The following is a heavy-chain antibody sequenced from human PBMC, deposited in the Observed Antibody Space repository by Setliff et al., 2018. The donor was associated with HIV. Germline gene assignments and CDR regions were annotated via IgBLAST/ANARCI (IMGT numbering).Heavy chain of an antibody. CDR3: ARDLGVSYRHYIKGNYFDN. CDR2: ISTYGGST. J-gene: IGHJ4*02. Sequence: ASVKVSCKASGYTFTDYYIHWVRQAPGQGLEWMGWISTYGGSTNYAQKFQGRVSMTTDTSTSTVYMELTNLRSDDTAVYYCARDLGVSYRHYIKGNYFDNWGQGTLVTVSS. D-gene: IGHD3-16*02. CDR1: GYTFTDYY. V-gene: IGHV1-18*04.